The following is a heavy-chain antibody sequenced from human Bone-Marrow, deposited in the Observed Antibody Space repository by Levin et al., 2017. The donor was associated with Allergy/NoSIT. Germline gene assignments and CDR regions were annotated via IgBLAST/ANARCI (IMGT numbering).Heavy chain of an antibody. V-gene: IGHV1-8*01. CDR3: ARGDGPNCSGGRCYWFDP. CDR1: GYTFTSYD. Sequence: GASVKVSCKASGYTFTSYDINWVRQATGQGLEWMGWMNPNSGNTGYAQKFQGRVTMTRSTSISTAYMELSSLRSEDTAVYYCARGDGPNCSGGRCYWFDPWGQGTLVTVSS. J-gene: IGHJ5*02. D-gene: IGHD2-15*01. CDR2: MNPNSGNT.